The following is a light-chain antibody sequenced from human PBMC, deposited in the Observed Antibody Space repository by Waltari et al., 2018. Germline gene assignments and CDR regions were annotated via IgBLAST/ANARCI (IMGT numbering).Light chain of an antibody. CDR2: DAS. V-gene: IGKV3-11*01. CDR1: QCVSSY. J-gene: IGKJ4*01. Sequence: EIVLTQSPATLSLSPGERATLSCRASQCVSSYLAWYHQKSGQAPRLPIYDASNRATGIPARFSGGGSGTDFTLTISSLEPEDFAVYYCQQRSDWLLTFGGGTKVEIK. CDR3: QQRSDWLLT.